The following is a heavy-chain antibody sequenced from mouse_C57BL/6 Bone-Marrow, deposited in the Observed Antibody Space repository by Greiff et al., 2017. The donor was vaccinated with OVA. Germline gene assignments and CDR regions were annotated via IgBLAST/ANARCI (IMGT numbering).Heavy chain of an antibody. CDR2: IRSKSNNYAT. V-gene: IGHV10-1*01. Sequence: EVQRVESGGGLVQPKGSLKLSCAASGFSFNTYAMNWVRQAPGKGLEWVARIRSKSNNYATYYADSVKDRFTISRDDSESMLYLQMNNLKTEDTAMYYCVRQEDYYGFDYWGQGTTLTVSS. CDR3: VRQEDYYGFDY. J-gene: IGHJ2*01. D-gene: IGHD1-1*01. CDR1: GFSFNTYA.